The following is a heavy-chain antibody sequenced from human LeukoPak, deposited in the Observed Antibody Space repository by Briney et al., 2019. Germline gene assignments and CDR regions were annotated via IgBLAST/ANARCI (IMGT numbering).Heavy chain of an antibody. CDR1: GYTFTNHG. J-gene: IGHJ3*02. Sequence: ASVKVSCKASGYTFTNHGISWVRQAPGQGLEWMGWIRTYNGNANYEQKLQGRVTMTTDTSTSTAYMELRSLRSDDTAVYYCARSGGWAYGDYDGFIAFDIWGQGTMVTVSS. CDR3: ARSGGWAYGDYDGFIAFDI. V-gene: IGHV1-18*01. D-gene: IGHD4-17*01. CDR2: IRTYNGNA.